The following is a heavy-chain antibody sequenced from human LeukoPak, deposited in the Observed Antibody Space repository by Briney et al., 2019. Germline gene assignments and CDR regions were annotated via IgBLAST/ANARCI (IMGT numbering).Heavy chain of an antibody. CDR1: GLTYSSFA. D-gene: IGHD5-24*01. CDR2: ISYDGSNK. CDR3: ARDEMATFPD. V-gene: IGHV3-30-3*01. Sequence: GGSLRLSCTASGLTYSSFAMSWVRQAPGKGLEWVAVISYDGSNKYYADSVKGRFTISRDNSKNTLYLQMNSLRAEDTAVYYCARDEMATFPDWGQGTLVTVSS. J-gene: IGHJ4*02.